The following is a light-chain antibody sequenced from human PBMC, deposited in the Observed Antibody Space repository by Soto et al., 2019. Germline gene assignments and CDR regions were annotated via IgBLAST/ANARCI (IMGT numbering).Light chain of an antibody. CDR2: KAS. Sequence: DSQMTQSPSTLSASVGDRVTITCRASQSISSWLAWYQQQPGKAPKLLIYKASSLESGVPSRFSGSGSGTEFTLTISSLQPDDFATYYCQQYNSYWTSGQGTKVEIK. CDR3: QQYNSYWT. V-gene: IGKV1-5*03. J-gene: IGKJ1*01. CDR1: QSISSW.